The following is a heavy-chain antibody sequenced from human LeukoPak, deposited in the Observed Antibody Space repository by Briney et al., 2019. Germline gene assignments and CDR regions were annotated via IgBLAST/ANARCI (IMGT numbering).Heavy chain of an antibody. CDR1: GYTFTSYA. J-gene: IGHJ3*02. Sequence: SVKVSCKAYGYTFTSYAISWVRQAPGQGLEWMGGIIPIFGTANYAQKFQGRVTTTADESTSTAYMELSSLRSEDTAVYYCAAASSTSCYMRCAFDIWGQGTMVTVSS. CDR2: IIPIFGTA. D-gene: IGHD2-2*02. V-gene: IGHV1-69*13. CDR3: AAASSTSCYMRCAFDI.